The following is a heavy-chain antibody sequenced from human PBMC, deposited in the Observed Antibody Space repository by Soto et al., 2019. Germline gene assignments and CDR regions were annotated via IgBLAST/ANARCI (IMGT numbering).Heavy chain of an antibody. CDR2: MNPNSGNT. D-gene: IGHD2-15*01. CDR3: ACFCSAGSCYNY. J-gene: IGHJ4*02. CDR1: GYTFTSHD. Sequence: GASVKVSCKASGYTFTSHDINWVRQAPGQGLEWMGWMNPNSGNTGYAQKFQGRVTMTRDTSINTAYMELSSLKSEDMAVYYCACFCSAGSCYNYWGQGTPVTVSS. V-gene: IGHV1-8*01.